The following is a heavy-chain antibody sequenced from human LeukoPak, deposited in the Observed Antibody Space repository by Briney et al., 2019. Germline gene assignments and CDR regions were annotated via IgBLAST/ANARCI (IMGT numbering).Heavy chain of an antibody. Sequence: GGSLRLSCAASRFIFVSYNMKWLRQAPGVGLEWVSRINPDDKSASYADSVKGRFTIARDDARKTLYLQMNSLRADDTAEYYCAKSLLTTASGTGRAFDLWGQGTMVTVSS. CDR3: AKSLLTTASGTGRAFDL. CDR1: RFIFVSYN. D-gene: IGHD1-26*01. V-gene: IGHV3-74*01. CDR2: INPDDKSA. J-gene: IGHJ3*01.